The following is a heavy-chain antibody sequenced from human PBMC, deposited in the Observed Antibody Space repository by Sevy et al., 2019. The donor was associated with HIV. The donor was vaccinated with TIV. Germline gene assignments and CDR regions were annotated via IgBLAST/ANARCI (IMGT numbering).Heavy chain of an antibody. D-gene: IGHD3-10*01. CDR2: ISYDGRNK. CDR3: ASYGDRVDY. CDR1: GFTFSSYA. Sequence: GGSLRLSCAASGFTFSSYAMHWVRQAPGKGLEWVAVISYDGRNKYYADSVKGRFTISRDNSKNTLYLQMNSLRAEDTAVYYCASYGDRVDYWGQGTLVTVSS. J-gene: IGHJ4*02. V-gene: IGHV3-30*04.